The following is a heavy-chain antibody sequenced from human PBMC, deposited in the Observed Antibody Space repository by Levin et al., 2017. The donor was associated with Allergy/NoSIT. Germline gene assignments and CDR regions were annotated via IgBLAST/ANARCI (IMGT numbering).Heavy chain of an antibody. D-gene: IGHD6-13*01. CDR2: ISGPSATI. CDR1: GFPFSNYV. Sequence: AGGSLRLSCAASGFPFSNYVMNWVRQAPGKGLEWVAYISGPSATIYYADSVKGRFIVSRDNAKNSLYLQMNSLRDDDTAVYFCVAYSSSWATFDYWGQGSLVSVSS. J-gene: IGHJ4*02. CDR3: VAYSSSWATFDY. V-gene: IGHV3-48*02.